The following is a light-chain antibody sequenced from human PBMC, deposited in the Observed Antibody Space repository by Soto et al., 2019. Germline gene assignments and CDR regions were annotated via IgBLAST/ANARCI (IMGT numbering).Light chain of an antibody. J-gene: IGLJ2*01. CDR1: SSDVGGYNY. Sequence: QSALTQPASVSGSPGQSITISCTGTSSDVGGYNYVSWYQQHPDKAPKLMIYEVSNRPSGISNRFSGSKSGNTASLTISGLQAEDGADYYCSSYTSSSTLVFGGGTKLTV. CDR3: SSYTSSSTLV. CDR2: EVS. V-gene: IGLV2-14*01.